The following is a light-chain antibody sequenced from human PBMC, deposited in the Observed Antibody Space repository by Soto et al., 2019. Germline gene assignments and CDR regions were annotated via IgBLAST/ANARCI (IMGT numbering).Light chain of an antibody. J-gene: IGKJ1*01. CDR3: LQYCTLWT. V-gene: IGKV1-5*03. CDR2: KAS. CDR1: QSISGW. Sequence: DIQMTQSPSTLSASVGDRVTITCRASQSISGWLAWYQHKPGKAPNLLIYKASSLESGVPSRFSGSGSGTEFTLTISSLQPEDFTTYYCLQYCTLWTFGQGTKVEIK.